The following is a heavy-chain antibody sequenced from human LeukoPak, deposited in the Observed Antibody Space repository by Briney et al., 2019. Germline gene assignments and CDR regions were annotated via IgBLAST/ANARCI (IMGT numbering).Heavy chain of an antibody. Sequence: GGSLRLSCAASGFIFSSYNMNWVRQAPGKGLEWVSSISSSSSFIYYADSVKGRFTISRDNAKNSLYLQMNSLRAEDTAVYYCAKDLEYSGSSGEDYWGQGTLVTVSS. CDR1: GFIFSSYN. V-gene: IGHV3-21*01. CDR2: ISSSSSFI. J-gene: IGHJ4*02. D-gene: IGHD1-26*01. CDR3: AKDLEYSGSSGEDY.